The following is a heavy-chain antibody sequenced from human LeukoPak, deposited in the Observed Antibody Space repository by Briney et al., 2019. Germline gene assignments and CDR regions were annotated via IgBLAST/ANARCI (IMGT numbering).Heavy chain of an antibody. V-gene: IGHV3-23*01. J-gene: IGHJ4*02. CDR3: AKGHLYYYDSSGYSFDY. Sequence: GGSLRLSCAASGFTFSSYAMSWVRQVPGKGLEWVSAISGSGGSTYYADSVKGRFTISRDNSKNTLYLQMNSLRAEDTAVYYCAKGHLYYYDSSGYSFDYWGQGTLVTVSS. D-gene: IGHD3-22*01. CDR2: ISGSGGST. CDR1: GFTFSSYA.